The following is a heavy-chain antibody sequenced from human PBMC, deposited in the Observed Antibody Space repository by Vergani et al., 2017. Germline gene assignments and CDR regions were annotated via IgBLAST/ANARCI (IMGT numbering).Heavy chain of an antibody. J-gene: IGHJ4*02. CDR2: IYYSGST. Sequence: QVQLQESGPGLVKPSQTLSLTCTVSGGSISSGGYYWSWIRQHPGKGLEWIGYIYYSGSTYYNPSLKSRVTISVDTPKNQFSLKLRSVTAADTAVYYCAGGARGYSYGYLDYWGQGTLVTVSS. CDR1: GGSISSGGYY. CDR3: AGGARGYSYGYLDY. D-gene: IGHD5-18*01. V-gene: IGHV4-31*03.